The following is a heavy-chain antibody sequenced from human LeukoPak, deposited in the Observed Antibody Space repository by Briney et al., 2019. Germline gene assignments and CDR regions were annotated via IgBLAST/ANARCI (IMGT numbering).Heavy chain of an antibody. Sequence: GGSLRLSCAASGFTFSSYAMSWVRQAPGKGLEWVSAISGSGSSTYSADSMKGRFTISRDNSKNTVYLQMSSLRAEDTAVYYCARGQRYYGSGSPSPHWGQGTLVTVSS. CDR2: ISGSGSST. J-gene: IGHJ4*02. D-gene: IGHD3-10*01. CDR3: ARGQRYYGSGSPSPH. V-gene: IGHV3-23*01. CDR1: GFTFSSYA.